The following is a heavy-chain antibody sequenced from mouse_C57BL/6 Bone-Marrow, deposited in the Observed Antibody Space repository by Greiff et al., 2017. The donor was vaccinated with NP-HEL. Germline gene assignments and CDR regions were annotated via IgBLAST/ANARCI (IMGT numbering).Heavy chain of an antibody. D-gene: IGHD1-1*01. CDR2: INPNNGCT. CDR3: ARVVRAMDY. J-gene: IGHJ4*01. CDR1: GYTFTDYN. Sequence: VQLKESGPELVKPGASVKIPCKASGYTFTDYNMDWVKQSHGKSLEWIGDINPNNGCTIYNQKFKGKATLTVDKSSSPAYMELRSLTSEDTAVYYCARVVRAMDYWGQGTSVTVSS. V-gene: IGHV1-18*01.